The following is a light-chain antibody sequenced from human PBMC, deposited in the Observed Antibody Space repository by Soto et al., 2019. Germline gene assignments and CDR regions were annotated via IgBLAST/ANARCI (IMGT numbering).Light chain of an antibody. CDR2: EVT. CDR3: SSYTRSNPLV. CDR1: SEDVGGYNY. J-gene: IGLJ1*01. Sequence: QSVLTQPASVSGSPGQSITISCSGTSEDVGGYNYVSWYQHHPGKAPKLMIYEVTNRPSGLSNRFSGSKSGSSASLTISGLQAEDEADYYCSSYTRSNPLVFGTGTKVTVL. V-gene: IGLV2-14*01.